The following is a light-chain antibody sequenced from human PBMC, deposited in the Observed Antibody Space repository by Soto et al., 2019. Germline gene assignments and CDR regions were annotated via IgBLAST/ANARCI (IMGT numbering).Light chain of an antibody. CDR2: EDN. CDR3: GSWDSSLRTVV. J-gene: IGLJ3*02. CDR1: TSNIEKNF. Sequence: QAVVTQPPSVSAAPGQKVTISCSGGTSNIEKNFVSWYQQLPGTAPKLLIYEDNKRPSGIPDRFSGSKSGSPATLGITGLQTGDEADYYCGSWDSSLRTVVFGGGTKLTVL. V-gene: IGLV1-51*02.